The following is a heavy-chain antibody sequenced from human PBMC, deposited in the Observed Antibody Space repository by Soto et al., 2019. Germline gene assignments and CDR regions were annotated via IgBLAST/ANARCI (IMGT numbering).Heavy chain of an antibody. CDR2: ISYDGSNK. D-gene: IGHD3-9*01. Sequence: GGSLRLSCAASGFTFSSYGMHWVRQAPGKGLEWVAVISYDGSNKYYADSVKGRFTTSRDNSKNTLYLQMNSLRAEDTAVYYCAILPVLRYFDWLPRTDYYYYGMDVWGQGTTVTVSS. V-gene: IGHV3-30*03. CDR3: AILPVLRYFDWLPRTDYYYYGMDV. J-gene: IGHJ6*02. CDR1: GFTFSSYG.